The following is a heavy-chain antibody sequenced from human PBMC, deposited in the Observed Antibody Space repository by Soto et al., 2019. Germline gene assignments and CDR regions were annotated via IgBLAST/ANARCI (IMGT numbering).Heavy chain of an antibody. D-gene: IGHD3-10*01. J-gene: IGHJ4*02. CDR1: GGTFSPYT. CDR3: TRDWEITVSTWSFGGF. Sequence: QVQLVQSGAEVKKPGSSVKVSCKASGGTFSPYTINWLRQAPGQGLEWMGRIIPFHGVTNYAQKLQARDTITADKSTSTAYMELSGLTFEDTAMYYCTRDWEITVSTWSFGGFWGRGTLVTVSS. CDR2: IIPFHGVT. V-gene: IGHV1-69*08.